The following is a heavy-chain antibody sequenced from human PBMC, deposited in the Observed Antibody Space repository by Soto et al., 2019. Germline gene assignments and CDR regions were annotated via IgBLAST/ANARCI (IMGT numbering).Heavy chain of an antibody. D-gene: IGHD5-18*01. CDR2: ISGSGGST. CDR3: AKVPTAMVKALGAFDI. CDR1: GFTFSSYA. J-gene: IGHJ3*02. V-gene: IGHV3-23*01. Sequence: VQLLESGGGLVQPGGSLRLSCAASGFTFSSYAMSWVRQAPGKGLEWVSAISGSGGSTYYADSVKGRFTISRDNSKNTLYLQMNSLRAEDTAVYYCAKVPTAMVKALGAFDIWGQGTMVTVSS.